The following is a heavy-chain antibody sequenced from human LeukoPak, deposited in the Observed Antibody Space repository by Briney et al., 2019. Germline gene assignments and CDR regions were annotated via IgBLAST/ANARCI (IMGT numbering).Heavy chain of an antibody. Sequence: PSETLSLTCTVSGGSISSYYWSWIRQPPGKGLEWIGYIYYSGSTNYNPSLKSRVTISVDTSKNQFSLKLSSVTAADTAVYYCARDQAQYGLNWFDPWGQGTLVTVSS. V-gene: IGHV4-59*01. CDR3: ARDQAQYGLNWFDP. J-gene: IGHJ5*02. D-gene: IGHD2-2*01. CDR2: IYYSGST. CDR1: GGSISSYY.